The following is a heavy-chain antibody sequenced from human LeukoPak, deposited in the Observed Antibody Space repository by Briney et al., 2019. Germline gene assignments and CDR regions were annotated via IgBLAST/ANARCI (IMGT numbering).Heavy chain of an antibody. CDR3: AKEDYSSSWYALDY. CDR2: ISGDGGSI. Sequence: GGSLRLSCAASGFTFDDYAIYWVGQGPGKGLEWVSLISGDGGSIYYADSVKGRFTISRDNSKNSLYLQMNSLRTEDTALYYCAKEDYSSSWYALDYWGQGTLVTVSS. D-gene: IGHD6-13*01. V-gene: IGHV3-43*02. CDR1: GFTFDDYA. J-gene: IGHJ4*02.